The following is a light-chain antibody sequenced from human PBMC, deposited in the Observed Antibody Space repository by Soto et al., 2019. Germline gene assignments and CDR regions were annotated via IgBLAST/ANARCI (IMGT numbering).Light chain of an antibody. CDR2: EGS. V-gene: IGLV2-23*01. J-gene: IGLJ2*01. Sequence: QSALTQPASVSGSPGQSITISCTGTSSDVGSYNLVSWYQQHPGKAPKLMIYEGSKRPSGVSNRFSGSKSGNTASLTISGLQAEDEAHYYFCSYAGSSTVVFGGGTKLTVL. CDR1: SSDVGSYNL. CDR3: CSYAGSSTVV.